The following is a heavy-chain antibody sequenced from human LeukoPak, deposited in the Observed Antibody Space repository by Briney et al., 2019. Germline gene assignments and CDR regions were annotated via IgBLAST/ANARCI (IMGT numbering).Heavy chain of an antibody. CDR2: ISGSGGST. CDR3: AKLAHQYYYDSSGYPDNYYFDY. V-gene: IGHV3-23*01. J-gene: IGHJ4*02. Sequence: GGSLRLSCAAPGFTFNSYAMSWVRQAPGKGLEWVSAISGSGGSTYYADSVKGRFTISRDNSKNTLYLQMNSPRAEDTAVYYCAKLAHQYYYDSSGYPDNYYFDYWGQGTLVTVSS. D-gene: IGHD3-22*01. CDR1: GFTFNSYA.